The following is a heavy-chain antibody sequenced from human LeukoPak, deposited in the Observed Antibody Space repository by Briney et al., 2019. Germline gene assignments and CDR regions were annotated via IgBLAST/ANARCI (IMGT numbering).Heavy chain of an antibody. CDR2: ISYDGSNK. Sequence: GRSLRLSCAASGFTFSSYAMHWVRQAPGKGLEWVAVISYDGSNKYYADSVEGRFTISRDNSKNTLYLQMNSLRAEDTAVYYCARGSYSSSWYWYYWGQGTLVTVSS. V-gene: IGHV3-30-3*01. D-gene: IGHD6-13*01. J-gene: IGHJ4*02. CDR1: GFTFSSYA. CDR3: ARGSYSSSWYWYY.